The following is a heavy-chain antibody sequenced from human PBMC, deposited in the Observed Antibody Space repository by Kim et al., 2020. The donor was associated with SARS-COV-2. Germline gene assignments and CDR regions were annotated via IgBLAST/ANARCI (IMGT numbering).Heavy chain of an antibody. CDR3: ARVRSARRLLDYYYMDV. CDR1: GYTFTSYD. D-gene: IGHD6-6*01. CDR2: MNPNSGNT. J-gene: IGHJ6*03. Sequence: ASVKVSCKASGYTFTSYDINWVRQATGQGLEWMGWMNPNSGNTGYAQKFQGRVTMTRNTSISTAYMELSSLRSEDTAVYYCARVRSARRLLDYYYMDVWGKGTRSPSP. V-gene: IGHV1-8*01.